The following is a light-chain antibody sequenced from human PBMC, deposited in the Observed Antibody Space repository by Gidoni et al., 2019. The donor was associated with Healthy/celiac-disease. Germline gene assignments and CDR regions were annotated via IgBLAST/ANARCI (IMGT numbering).Light chain of an antibody. CDR3: QQYYSPPYT. CDR2: WAS. CDR1: QIVFDSSNNKNI. Sequence: DIVMTLSPASLPVSLSERATLNCKASQIVFDSSNNKNILAWYQQKVGQPPKLLIYWASSRESGVPDRFSGSGSGTDFALTISSLQAEDVAVYYCQQYYSPPYTFGQGTKLEIK. J-gene: IGKJ2*01. V-gene: IGKV4-1*01.